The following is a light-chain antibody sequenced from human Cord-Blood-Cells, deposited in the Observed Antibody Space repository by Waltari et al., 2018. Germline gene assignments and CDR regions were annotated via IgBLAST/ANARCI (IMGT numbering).Light chain of an antibody. Sequence: QSALTQPASVSGSPGQSIPLSCPATIRDPGGSNYVSWYQKHPGNAPKLMIYDVSKRPSGVSNRFSGSKSGNTASLTISGLQAEDEADYYCSSYTSSSTVVFGGGTKLTVL. CDR1: IRDPGGSNY. V-gene: IGLV2-14*01. J-gene: IGLJ2*01. CDR2: DVS. CDR3: SSYTSSSTVV.